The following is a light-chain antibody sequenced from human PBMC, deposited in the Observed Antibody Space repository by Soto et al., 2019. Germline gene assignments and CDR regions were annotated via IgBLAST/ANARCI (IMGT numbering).Light chain of an antibody. Sequence: QSALTQPPSVSGAPGQRATISCTGSSSNIGAGYDVHWYQQLPGTAPKLLISANINRPSGVPDRFSGSKSGTSASLAITGLQAEDEADYYCQSYDFSLSVVFGGGTKLTVL. CDR1: SSNIGAGYD. J-gene: IGLJ3*02. V-gene: IGLV1-40*01. CDR3: QSYDFSLSVV. CDR2: ANI.